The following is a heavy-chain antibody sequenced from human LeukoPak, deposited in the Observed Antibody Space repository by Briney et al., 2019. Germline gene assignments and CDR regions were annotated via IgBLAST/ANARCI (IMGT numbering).Heavy chain of an antibody. D-gene: IGHD6-19*01. CDR3: ARQGIAVAGIDY. CDR2: IYYSGST. Sequence: SGTLSLTCTVSGGSISSYYWSWIRQPPGKGLEWIGYIYYSGSTNYNPSLKSRVTISVDTSKNQSSLKLSSVTAADTAVYYCARQGIAVAGIDYWGQGTLVTVSS. V-gene: IGHV4-59*08. CDR1: GGSISSYY. J-gene: IGHJ4*02.